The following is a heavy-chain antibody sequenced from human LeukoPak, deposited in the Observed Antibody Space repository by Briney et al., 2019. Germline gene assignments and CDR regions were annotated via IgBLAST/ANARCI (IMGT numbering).Heavy chain of an antibody. D-gene: IGHD3-22*01. V-gene: IGHV4-59*01. CDR1: GGSISSYY. CDR2: FYYSGST. J-gene: IGHJ4*02. Sequence: PSETQSLTCTVSGGSISSYYWSWIRQPPGKGLEWIGFFYYSGSTNYNPSLKSRVTISVDTSKNQFSLKLSSVTAADTAVYYCARRDGSGYYGYYYDYWGQGTLVTVSS. CDR3: ARRDGSGYYGYYYDY.